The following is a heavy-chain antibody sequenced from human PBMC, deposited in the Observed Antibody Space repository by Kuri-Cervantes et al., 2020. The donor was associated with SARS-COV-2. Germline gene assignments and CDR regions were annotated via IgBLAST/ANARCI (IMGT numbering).Heavy chain of an antibody. D-gene: IGHD3-3*01. Sequence: GGSLRLSCAASGFTFSSYSMNWVRQAPGKGLEWVSYISSSSSTIYYAGSVKGRFTISRDNAKNSLYLQMNSLRDEDTAVYYCARSSPRSITIFGVVTPYYGMDVWGQGTTVTVSS. V-gene: IGHV3-48*02. CDR2: ISSSSSTI. CDR3: ARSSPRSITIFGVVTPYYGMDV. CDR1: GFTFSSYS. J-gene: IGHJ6*02.